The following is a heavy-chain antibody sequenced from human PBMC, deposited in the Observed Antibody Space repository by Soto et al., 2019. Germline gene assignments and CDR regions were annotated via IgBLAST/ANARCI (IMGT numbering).Heavy chain of an antibody. CDR1: GFTFSDYY. Sequence: QVQLVESGGGLVKPGGSLRLSCAASGFTFSDYYMSWIRQAPGKGLEYISYITSSGSTIYYADSVKGRFTISRDNAKNSLYLQMHSLRAEDTAVYYCARDRSGSWYGRGYYYYGMDVWGQGTTVTVSS. CDR3: ARDRSGSWYGRGYYYYGMDV. CDR2: ITSSGSTI. J-gene: IGHJ6*02. D-gene: IGHD6-13*01. V-gene: IGHV3-11*01.